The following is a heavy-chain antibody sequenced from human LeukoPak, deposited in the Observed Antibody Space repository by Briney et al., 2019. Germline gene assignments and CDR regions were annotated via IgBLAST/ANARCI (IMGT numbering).Heavy chain of an antibody. CDR1: GGSISSGGHY. V-gene: IGHV4-31*03. CDR2: IYYSGST. Sequence: SETLSRPCTVSGGSISSGGHYWSWIRQHPGKGLEWIGHIYYSGSTDYNPSLKSRVTISVDTTKNQFSLKLSSVSAADTAVYYCARASYGGNGRYYGMDVWGQGTTVAVSS. J-gene: IGHJ6*02. CDR3: ARASYGGNGRYYGMDV. D-gene: IGHD4-23*01.